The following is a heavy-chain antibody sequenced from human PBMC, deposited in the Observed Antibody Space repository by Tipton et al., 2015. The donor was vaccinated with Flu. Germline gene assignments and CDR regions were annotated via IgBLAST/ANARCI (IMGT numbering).Heavy chain of an antibody. CDR1: GYSFTSHW. J-gene: IGHJ1*01. V-gene: IGHV5-51*03. CDR2: IYPGDSDT. CDR3: AREGGYDSNYYDSSGYPH. Sequence: QSGAEVKKPGESLKISCKGSGYSFTSHWIGWVRQMPGKGLEWMGIIYPGDSDTRYSPSFQGQVPISADKSISTAYLQWSRLKASDTAMYYCAREGGYDSNYYDSSGYPHWGQGTLVTVSS. D-gene: IGHD3-22*01.